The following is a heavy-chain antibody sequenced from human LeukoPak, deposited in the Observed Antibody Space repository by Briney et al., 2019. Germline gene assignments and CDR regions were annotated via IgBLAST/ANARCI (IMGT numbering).Heavy chain of an antibody. Sequence: SETLSLTCTVSGGSISSGDYYWSWIRQPPGKGLLWIGYIYYSGSTYYNPSLKSRVTISVDTSKNQSSLKLSSVTAADTAVYYCARESAITMVRGYWGQGTLVTVSS. V-gene: IGHV4-30-4*08. D-gene: IGHD3-10*01. CDR1: GGSISSGDYY. CDR3: ARESAITMVRGY. J-gene: IGHJ4*02. CDR2: IYYSGST.